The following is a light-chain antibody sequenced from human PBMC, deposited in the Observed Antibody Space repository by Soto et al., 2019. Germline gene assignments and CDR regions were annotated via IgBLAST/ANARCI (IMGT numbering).Light chain of an antibody. Sequence: ILLTQSPSSLSASVGDRVTITCRASQGIDTSLAWYQQKPGKAPELLIYAPSNFQSGVPSRFSGSGSGTHFTLTISSLQPEDFATYYCQQLHGYPITFGQGTRLEIK. CDR1: QGIDTS. J-gene: IGKJ5*01. CDR2: APS. V-gene: IGKV1-9*01. CDR3: QQLHGYPIT.